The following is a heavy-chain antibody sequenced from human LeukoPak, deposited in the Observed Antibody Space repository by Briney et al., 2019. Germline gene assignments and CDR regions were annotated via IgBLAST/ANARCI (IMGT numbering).Heavy chain of an antibody. CDR3: ARDRVEMATIAQSSG. V-gene: IGHV1-69*04. CDR1: GGTFSSYA. CDR2: IIPILGIA. D-gene: IGHD5-12*01. Sequence: ASVKVSCKASGGTFSSYAISWVRQAPGQGLEWMGRIIPILGIANYAQKFQGRVTITADKSTSTAYMELSSLRSEDTAVYYCARDRVEMATIAQSSGWGQGTLVTVSS. J-gene: IGHJ4*02.